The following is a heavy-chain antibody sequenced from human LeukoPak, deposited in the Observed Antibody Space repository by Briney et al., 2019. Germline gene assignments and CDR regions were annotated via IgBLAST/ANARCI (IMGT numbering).Heavy chain of an antibody. D-gene: IGHD3-10*01. J-gene: IGHJ4*02. CDR2: ISAYNGNT. Sequence: ASVKVSCKASGYIFTGYYIHWVRQAPGQGLEWMGWISAYNGNTNYAQKLQGRVTMTTDTSTSTAYMGLRSLRSDDTAVYYCARDYYGSGSNPSDYWGQGTLVTVSS. CDR1: GYIFTGYY. V-gene: IGHV1-18*01. CDR3: ARDYYGSGSNPSDY.